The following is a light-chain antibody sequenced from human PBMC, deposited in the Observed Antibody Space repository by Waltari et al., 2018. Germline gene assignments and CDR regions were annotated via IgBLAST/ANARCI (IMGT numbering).Light chain of an antibody. CDR1: ALPRRY. V-gene: IGLV3-10*01. CDR3: DSTDIQGDPS. J-gene: IGLJ2*01. Sequence: SYELTQPPSVSVSPGQTARITCSGDALPRRYAYWYQKKSGQAPVLVIYEDNKRTNGIPVIVSASSSGTMATLTLSGAQVEDEADYYCDSTDIQGDPSFGGGTTLTV. CDR2: EDN.